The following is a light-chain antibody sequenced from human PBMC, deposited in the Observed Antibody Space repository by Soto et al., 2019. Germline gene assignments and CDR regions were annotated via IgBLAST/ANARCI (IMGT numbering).Light chain of an antibody. CDR3: QSYDSSLSGYV. CDR1: SSNIGAGYD. CDR2: GNI. J-gene: IGLJ1*01. V-gene: IGLV1-40*01. Sequence: QSVLTQPTSVSGAPGQRVTISCTGSSSNIGAGYDVHWYQQLPGTAPKLLIYGNINRPSGVPDRFSGSKSGTSVSLAITGLQAEDEADYYCQSYDSSLSGYVFGTGTKLTVL.